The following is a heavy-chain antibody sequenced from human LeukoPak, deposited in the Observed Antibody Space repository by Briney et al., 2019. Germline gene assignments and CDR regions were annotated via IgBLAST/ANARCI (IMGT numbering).Heavy chain of an antibody. CDR2: IGSKAYGGTT. Sequence: PGGSLRLSCTASGFTFGEYPITWVRQAPGTGLEWVGFIGSKAYGGTTEYAASVKGRFTISRDDSKSIAYLQVNSLKTEDTAVYYCTIVFGNYVDYYYMDVWGKGTTVTVSS. V-gene: IGHV3-49*04. CDR3: TIVFGNYVDYYYMDV. D-gene: IGHD4-11*01. CDR1: GFTFGEYP. J-gene: IGHJ6*03.